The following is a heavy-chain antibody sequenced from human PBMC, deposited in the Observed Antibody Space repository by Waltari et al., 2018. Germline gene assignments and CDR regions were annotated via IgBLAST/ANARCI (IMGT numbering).Heavy chain of an antibody. CDR3: VRDEPGDGLVY. Sequence: EVQLVESGGALVQPGGSLRLSCAPSGLPFSTYWMHWVRQAPGKGLMWVAHIESDESRTTYADSVKGRFTISRDNAKNTVYLQMNSLRDEDTAVYYCVRDEPGDGLVYWGQGTLVTVSS. D-gene: IGHD7-27*01. J-gene: IGHJ4*02. CDR1: GLPFSTYW. V-gene: IGHV3-74*03. CDR2: IESDESRT.